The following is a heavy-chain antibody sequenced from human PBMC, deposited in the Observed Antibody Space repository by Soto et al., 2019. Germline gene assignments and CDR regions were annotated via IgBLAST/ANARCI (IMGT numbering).Heavy chain of an antibody. D-gene: IGHD6-19*01. V-gene: IGHV3-30*18. CDR1: GFTFIDYA. CDR3: AKGGRQWLVTSDFNY. CDR2: VSHDGRNT. Sequence: GGSLRLSCASSGFTFIDYAMHLVRQAPGKGLEWVAVVSHDGRNTHYADSVKGRFTISRDSSKNTVSLEMTSLRAEDTAVYYCAKGGRQWLVTSDFNYWGQGALVTVSS. J-gene: IGHJ4*02.